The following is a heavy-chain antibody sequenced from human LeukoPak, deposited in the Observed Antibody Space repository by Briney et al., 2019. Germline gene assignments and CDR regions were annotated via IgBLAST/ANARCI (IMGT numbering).Heavy chain of an antibody. Sequence: QSGGSLTLSCAASGFTVSSNYMSWVRQAPGKGLEWVSVIYSGGSTYYADSVKGRFTISRDNSKNTLYLQMNSLRAEDTAVYYCARARENYGDYGAYYFDYWGQGTLVTVSS. CDR2: IYSGGST. V-gene: IGHV3-53*01. J-gene: IGHJ4*02. CDR3: ARARENYGDYGAYYFDY. CDR1: GFTVSSNY. D-gene: IGHD4-17*01.